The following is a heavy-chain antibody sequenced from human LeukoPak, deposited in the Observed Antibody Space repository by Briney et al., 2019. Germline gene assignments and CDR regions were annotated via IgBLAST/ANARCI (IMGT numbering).Heavy chain of an antibody. D-gene: IGHD5-12*01. CDR2: IYYSGST. V-gene: IGHV4-59*01. CDR3: AREKSGYDSNWFDP. CDR1: GGSISSYY. J-gene: IGHJ5*02. Sequence: SETLSLTCTVSGGSISSYYWSWIRQPPGKGLEWIGYIYYSGSTNYNPSLKSRVTISVDTSKNQFSLKLSSVTAADTAAYYCAREKSGYDSNWFDPWGQGTLVTVSS.